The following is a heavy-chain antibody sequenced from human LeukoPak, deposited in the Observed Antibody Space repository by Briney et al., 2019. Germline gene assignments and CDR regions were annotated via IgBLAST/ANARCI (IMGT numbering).Heavy chain of an antibody. CDR1: GYTFTSYA. J-gene: IGHJ4*02. Sequence: ASVKVSCKASGYTFTSYAMHWVRQAPGQRLEWMGWINAGNGNTKYSQKFQGRVTMTRDTSTSTVYMELSSLRSEDTAVYYCARFSLNGGYIVGATTIDYWGQGTLVTVSS. CDR2: INAGNGNT. V-gene: IGHV1-3*01. CDR3: ARFSLNGGYIVGATTIDY. D-gene: IGHD1-26*01.